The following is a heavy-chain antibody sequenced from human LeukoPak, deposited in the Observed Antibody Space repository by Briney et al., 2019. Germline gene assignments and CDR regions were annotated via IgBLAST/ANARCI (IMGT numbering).Heavy chain of an antibody. CDR2: ISSNGGST. CDR1: GFTFSSYA. J-gene: IGHJ3*02. D-gene: IGHD1-26*01. CDR3: VKDVGGHSGRAGAFDI. V-gene: IGHV3-64D*09. Sequence: GGSLRLSCSASGFTFSSYAMHWVRQAPGKGLEYVSAISSNGGSTYYADSVKGRFTISRDNSKNTLYLQMSSLRAEDTAVYYCVKDVGGHSGRAGAFDIWGQGTMVTVSS.